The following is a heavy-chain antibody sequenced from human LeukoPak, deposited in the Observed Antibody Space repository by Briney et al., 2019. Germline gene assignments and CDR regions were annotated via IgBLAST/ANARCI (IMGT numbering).Heavy chain of an antibody. D-gene: IGHD3-22*01. CDR2: IYSGGST. J-gene: IGHJ6*03. CDR1: GFTVSSND. V-gene: IGHV3-53*01. CDR3: ARGHDSTENYYMDV. Sequence: GGSLRLSCAASGFTVSSNDMSWVRQAPGKGLECISVIYSGGSTDYADSVKGRLTISRDNSKNTLYLQMNSLRAEDTAVYYCARGHDSTENYYMDVWGKGTTVTVSS.